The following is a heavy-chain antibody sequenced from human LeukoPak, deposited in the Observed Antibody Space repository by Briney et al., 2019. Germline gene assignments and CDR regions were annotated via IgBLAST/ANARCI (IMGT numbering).Heavy chain of an antibody. CDR3: AKDLSGSYSGD. CDR2: ISYDGTNK. J-gene: IGHJ4*02. D-gene: IGHD1-26*01. CDR1: GFTFSSYG. Sequence: GGSLRLSCAASGFTFSSYGMHWVRQAPGKGLEWVTIISYDGTNKYYADSVKGRFTISRDNSKNTLYLQMNSLRAEDTAVYYCAKDLSGSYSGDWGQGTLVTVSS. V-gene: IGHV3-30*18.